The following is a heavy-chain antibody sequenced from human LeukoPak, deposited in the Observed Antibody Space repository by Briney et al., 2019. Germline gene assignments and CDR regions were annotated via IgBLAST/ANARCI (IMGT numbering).Heavy chain of an antibody. CDR2: IKPDGSEK. V-gene: IGHV3-7*01. CDR1: GFTFSSYS. J-gene: IGHJ5*02. CDR3: ARVSIVTVAGSNWFDP. Sequence: GGSLRLSCVASGFTFSSYSMNWVRQAPGKGLEWVANIKPDGSEKYYVDSVKGRFTISRDNAKNSLFLQMSSLRAEDTAIYYCARVSIVTVAGSNWFDPWGQGTLVTVSS. D-gene: IGHD6-19*01.